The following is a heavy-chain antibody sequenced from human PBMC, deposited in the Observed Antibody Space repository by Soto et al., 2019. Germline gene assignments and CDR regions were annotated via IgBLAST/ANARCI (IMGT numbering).Heavy chain of an antibody. CDR1: VFTFGDYA. V-gene: IGHV3-49*04. Sequence: GGSLVLSCTSSVFTFGDYAMSWVRQAPGKGLDWVGFIRSKAYGGTTEYAASVKGRFTISRDDSKSIAYLQMNSLKTEDTAVYYCTRDTSWDTATDTTGFDYWGQGTMVTVSS. D-gene: IGHD5-18*01. J-gene: IGHJ4*02. CDR3: TRDTSWDTATDTTGFDY. CDR2: IRSKAYGGTT.